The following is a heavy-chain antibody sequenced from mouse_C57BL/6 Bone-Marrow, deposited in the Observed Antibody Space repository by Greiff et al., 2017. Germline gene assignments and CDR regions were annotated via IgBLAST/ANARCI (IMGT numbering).Heavy chain of an antibody. Sequence: VQLQQPGAELVKPGASVRLSCKASGYTFTSYWMNWVKQRPGQGLEWIGMIHPNSGSTNYNEKFKSKATLTVDKSSSTAYMQLSSLTSEDSAVXYCPYGFYAMDYWGQGTSVTVSS. D-gene: IGHD1-1*01. J-gene: IGHJ4*01. CDR1: GYTFTSYW. CDR2: IHPNSGST. CDR3: PYGFYAMDY. V-gene: IGHV1-64*01.